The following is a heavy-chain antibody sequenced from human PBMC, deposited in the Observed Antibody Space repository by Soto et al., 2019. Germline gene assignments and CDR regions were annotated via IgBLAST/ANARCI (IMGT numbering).Heavy chain of an antibody. Sequence: GASVKVSCKASGSGFISSGIQWVRQVHGQRLEWIGWIVVASGQTNYAQNFRGRVAITRDTSTATAYIELTGLTSEDTAVYFCSADRPDIGVGWWVWGQGTTVTVSS. D-gene: IGHD2-15*01. J-gene: IGHJ6*02. V-gene: IGHV1-58*02. CDR2: IVVASGQT. CDR1: GSGFISSG. CDR3: SADRPDIGVGWWV.